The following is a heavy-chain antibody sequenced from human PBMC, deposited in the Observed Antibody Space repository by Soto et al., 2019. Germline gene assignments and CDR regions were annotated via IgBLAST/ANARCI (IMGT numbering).Heavy chain of an antibody. CDR2: ISGSGGST. CDR1: GFTFSSYA. CDR3: AMFLISVFWIGPDLMEGFDY. Sequence: GGSLRLSCAASGFTFSSYAMSWVRQAPGKGLEWVSAISGSGGSTYYADSVKGRFTISRDNSKNTLYLQMNSLRAEDTAVYYCAMFLISVFWIGPDLMEGFDYWGQGTLVTVSS. D-gene: IGHD3-3*01. J-gene: IGHJ4*02. V-gene: IGHV3-23*01.